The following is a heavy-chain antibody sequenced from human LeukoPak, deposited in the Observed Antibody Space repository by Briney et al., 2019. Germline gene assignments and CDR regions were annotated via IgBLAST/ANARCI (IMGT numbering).Heavy chain of an antibody. CDR1: GFTFSSYS. CDR3: ARPPSVMVDYFDY. Sequence: GGSLGLSCAASGFTFSSYSMNWVRQAPGKGLEWVSSISSSSSYIYYADSVKGRFTISRDNAKNSLYLQMNSLRAEDTAVYYCARPPSVMVDYFDYWGQGTLVTVSS. J-gene: IGHJ4*02. V-gene: IGHV3-21*01. CDR2: ISSSSSYI. D-gene: IGHD2-21*01.